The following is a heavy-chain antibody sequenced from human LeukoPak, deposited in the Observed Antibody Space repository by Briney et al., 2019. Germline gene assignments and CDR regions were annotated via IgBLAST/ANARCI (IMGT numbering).Heavy chain of an antibody. J-gene: IGHJ3*02. Sequence: GGSLRLSCAASGFTVSSNYMSWVGQAPGKGLQWVSIIDSGDTTYYADSVKGRFTISRDDSKNTLYLHMNSLRAEDTAVYYCARDRVRAFDIWGQGTMVTVSS. CDR2: IDSGDTT. CDR1: GFTVSSNY. CDR3: ARDRVRAFDI. V-gene: IGHV3-53*01.